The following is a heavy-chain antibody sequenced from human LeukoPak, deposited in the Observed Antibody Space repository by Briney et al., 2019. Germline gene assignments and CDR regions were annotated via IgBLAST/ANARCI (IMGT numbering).Heavy chain of an antibody. V-gene: IGHV1-2*06. CDR1: GYTFTGYY. J-gene: IGHJ6*03. Sequence: GASVKVSCKASGYTFTGYYVHWVRQAPGQGLEWMGRIDPNNGGTNYAQKFQGRVTMTKDTSISTAYMEVNSLRSDDTAVYCCARDRETSGYYYMDVWGKGTTVTVS. CDR3: ARDRETSGYYYMDV. D-gene: IGHD5-24*01. CDR2: IDPNNGGT.